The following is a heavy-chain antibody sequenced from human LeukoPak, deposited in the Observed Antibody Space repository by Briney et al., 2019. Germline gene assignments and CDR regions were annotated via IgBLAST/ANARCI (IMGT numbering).Heavy chain of an antibody. J-gene: IGHJ6*03. CDR1: GGSISSYY. CDR3: ARARDFSYHDILTGAKDYYYYYYMDV. V-gene: IGHV4-59*12. CDR2: IYYSGST. D-gene: IGHD3-9*01. Sequence: SETLSLTCTVSGGSISSYYWSWIRQPPGKGLEWIGYIYYSGSTNYNPSLKSRATMSVDTSKNQFSLKLSSVTAADTAVYYCARARDFSYHDILTGAKDYYYYYYMDVWGKGTTVTVSS.